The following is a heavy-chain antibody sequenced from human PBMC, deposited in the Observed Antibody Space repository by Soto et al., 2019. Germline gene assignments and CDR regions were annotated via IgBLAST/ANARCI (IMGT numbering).Heavy chain of an antibody. D-gene: IGHD6-13*01. CDR1: GGSISSYY. CDR3: ARAQIIAAAGTNWFDP. CDR2: IYYSGST. J-gene: IGHJ5*02. Sequence: PSETLSLTCTVSGGSISSYYWSWIRQPPGKGLEWIGYIYYSGSTNYNPSLKSRVTISVDTSKNQFSLKLSSVTAADTAVYYCARAQIIAAAGTNWFDPWGQGTLVTVSS. V-gene: IGHV4-59*01.